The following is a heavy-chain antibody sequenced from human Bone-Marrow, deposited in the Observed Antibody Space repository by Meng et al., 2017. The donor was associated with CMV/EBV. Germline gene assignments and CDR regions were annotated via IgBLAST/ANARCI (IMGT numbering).Heavy chain of an antibody. CDR1: GGTFSSYA. CDR3: ARCAVSLTQYYYYGMDV. CDR2: IIPILGIA. D-gene: IGHD4-23*01. Sequence: SGKVSCKASGGTFSSYAISWVRQAPGQGLEWMGGIIPILGIANYVQKFQGRVTITADKSTSTAYMELSSLRSEDTAAYYCARCAVSLTQYYYYGMDVWGQGTTVTVSS. V-gene: IGHV1-69*10. J-gene: IGHJ6*01.